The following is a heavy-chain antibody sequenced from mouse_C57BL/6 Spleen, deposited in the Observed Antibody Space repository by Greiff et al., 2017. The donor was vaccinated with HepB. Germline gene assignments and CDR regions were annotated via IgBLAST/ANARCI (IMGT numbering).Heavy chain of an antibody. CDR2: IYPGSGNT. Sequence: VQLQESGPELVKPGASVKISCKASGYSFTSYYIHWVKQRPGQGLEWIGWIYPGSGNTKYNEKFKGKATLTADTSSSTAYMQLSSLTSEDSAVYYCARWGYGSSYDYAMDYWGQGTSVTVSS. CDR1: GYSFTSYY. V-gene: IGHV1-66*01. CDR3: ARWGYGSSYDYAMDY. J-gene: IGHJ4*01. D-gene: IGHD1-1*01.